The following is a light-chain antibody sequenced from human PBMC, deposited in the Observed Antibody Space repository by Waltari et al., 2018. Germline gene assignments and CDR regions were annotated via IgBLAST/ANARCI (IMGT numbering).Light chain of an antibody. CDR2: GSS. V-gene: IGKV3-20*01. CDR1: QSVASSY. Sequence: EIVLTQSPGTLSLSPGERATISCRASQSVASSYLGWYQQKPGQAPRLLIIGSSKRATGIPDRFSGSWSGTDFTLTINGVEPEDFAVYYCQQYGRSLTFGGGTKVEI. J-gene: IGKJ4*01. CDR3: QQYGRSLT.